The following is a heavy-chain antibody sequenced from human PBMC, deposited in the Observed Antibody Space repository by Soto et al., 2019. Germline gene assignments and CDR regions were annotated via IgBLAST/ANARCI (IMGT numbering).Heavy chain of an antibody. J-gene: IGHJ4*02. V-gene: IGHV2-5*02. CDR2: IYCDDDK. D-gene: IGHD1-26*01. CDR1: GFSLSTSGVG. Sequence: QITLKESGPTLVKPTQTLTLTCTFSGFSLSTSGVGVGWIRQPPGKALEWLALIYCDDDKRYSPSLKSRLTLTKNPSKNQVVLTMTNMDPVYTATYYCAHSLRGSYSVKYFDYWGQGTLVTVSS. CDR3: AHSLRGSYSVKYFDY.